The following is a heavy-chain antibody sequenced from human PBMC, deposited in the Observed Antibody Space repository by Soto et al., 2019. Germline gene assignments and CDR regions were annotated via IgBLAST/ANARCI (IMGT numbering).Heavy chain of an antibody. J-gene: IGHJ6*03. V-gene: IGHV4-34*01. Sequence: PSETLSLTCAVYGGSFSGYYWSWIRQPPGKGLEWIGEINHSGSTNYNPSLKSRVTISVDTSKNQFSLKLSSVTAADTAVYYCASTARITMVRGVKYYYYYYMDVWGKGTTVT. CDR3: ASTARITMVRGVKYYYYYYMDV. D-gene: IGHD3-10*01. CDR1: GGSFSGYY. CDR2: INHSGST.